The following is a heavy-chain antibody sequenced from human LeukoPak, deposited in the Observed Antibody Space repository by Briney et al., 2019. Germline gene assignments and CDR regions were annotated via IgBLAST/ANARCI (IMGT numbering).Heavy chain of an antibody. CDR3: ARGAINHVDIVATIYDY. J-gene: IGHJ4*02. CDR1: GYTFTSYA. D-gene: IGHD5-12*01. Sequence: SVKVSCKASGYTFTSYAISWVRQAPGQGLEWMGGIIPIFGTANYAQKFQGRVTITADESTSTAYMELSSLRSEDTAVYYCARGAINHVDIVATIYDYWGQGTLVTVSS. CDR2: IIPIFGTA. V-gene: IGHV1-69*13.